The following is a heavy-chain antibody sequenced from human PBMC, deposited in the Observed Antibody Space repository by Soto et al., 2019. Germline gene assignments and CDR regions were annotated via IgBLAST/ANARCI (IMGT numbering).Heavy chain of an antibody. D-gene: IGHD6-19*01. V-gene: IGHV4-39*01. J-gene: IGHJ4*02. CDR2: IHYSGNT. Sequence: QLHLQESGPGLVKSSETLSLTCTVSDGPITTTDYYWGWLRQPPGKGLEWVGTIHYSGNTNYSPSLNSRVTIYLDTPKTQFSVKLSSVTAADTAVYYCARVAGEFYFDHWGQGTLVTVS. CDR3: ARVAGEFYFDH. CDR1: DGPITTTDYY.